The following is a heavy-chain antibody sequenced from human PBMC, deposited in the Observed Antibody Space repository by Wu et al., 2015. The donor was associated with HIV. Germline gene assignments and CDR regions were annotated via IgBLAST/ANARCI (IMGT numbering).Heavy chain of an antibody. CDR2: IIPIFGTA. J-gene: IGHJ3*02. V-gene: IGHV1-69*05. CDR1: GGTFSSYG. D-gene: IGHD3-22*01. CDR3: ARDRRATYYYDSSGYSDAFDI. Sequence: QVQLVQSGAEVRKPGSSVKVSCKASGGTFSSYGINWVRQAPGQGLEWMGGIIPIFGTANYAQKFQGRVTITTDESTSTAYMELSSLRSEDTAVYYCARDRRATYYYDSSGYSDAFDIWGQGTMVTVSS.